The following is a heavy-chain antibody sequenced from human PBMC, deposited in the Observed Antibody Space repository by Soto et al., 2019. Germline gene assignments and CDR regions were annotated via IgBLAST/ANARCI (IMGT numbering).Heavy chain of an antibody. Sequence: QVQLVESGGDLVRPGGSLRLSCAASGFTFSDHSMGWIRQSPGKGLEFMSSISGSSLSTFYGDSVKGRFTISRDNAKNSLHLQMNSLRAEDTAVYYCARRLLVSYENSYYLDVWGKGTTVAVSS. V-gene: IGHV3-11*01. CDR2: ISGSSLST. J-gene: IGHJ6*03. D-gene: IGHD3-16*01. CDR1: GFTFSDHS. CDR3: ARRLLVSYENSYYLDV.